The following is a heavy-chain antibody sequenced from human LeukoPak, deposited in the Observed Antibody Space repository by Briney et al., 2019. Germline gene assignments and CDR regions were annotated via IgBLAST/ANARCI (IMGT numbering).Heavy chain of an antibody. D-gene: IGHD2-2*01. Sequence: ASVKVSCKASGYTFTAYHMHWVRQAPGQGLEWMGRINPNSGDTNYAQKFQGRVTMTRDTSISTAYMELSRLRSDDTAVNYCARDYCSSTSCLFDYWGQGTLVSVSS. V-gene: IGHV1-2*06. CDR2: INPNSGDT. CDR3: ARDYCSSTSCLFDY. CDR1: GYTFTAYH. J-gene: IGHJ4*02.